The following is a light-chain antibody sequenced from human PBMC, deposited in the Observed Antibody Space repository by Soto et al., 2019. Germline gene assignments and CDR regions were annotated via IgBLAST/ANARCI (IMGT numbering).Light chain of an antibody. J-gene: IGKJ1*01. V-gene: IGKV3-11*01. CDR3: QQLSNLPRT. CDR1: QNISNY. Sequence: IVLTQCPSTLSLSPGKRANLSYRASQNISNYLIWNQLKPGRAPRLLISDVSNRATGIPARFSGSESGTDFTLTISNLEHEDCAIYYCQQLSNLPRTFGQMTKVEIK. CDR2: DVS.